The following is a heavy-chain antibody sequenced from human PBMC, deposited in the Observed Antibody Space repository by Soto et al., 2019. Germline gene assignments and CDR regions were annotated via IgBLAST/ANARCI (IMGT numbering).Heavy chain of an antibody. Sequence: EVQKLESGGGLVQPGGSLRLSCAASGLTFSAYPMSWVRQAPGKGLEWVSSISGSGDRTYYADSVKGWFTISRDKSKNTLYLQMNSLRVEDTAVYFCPFGWGGGHEGYWGQGTLVTVSS. CDR2: ISGSGDRT. J-gene: IGHJ4*02. D-gene: IGHD5-12*01. CDR1: GLTFSAYP. CDR3: PFGWGGGHEGY. V-gene: IGHV3-23*01.